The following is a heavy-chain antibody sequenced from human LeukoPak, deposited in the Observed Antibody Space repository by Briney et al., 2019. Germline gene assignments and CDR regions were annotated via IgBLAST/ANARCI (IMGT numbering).Heavy chain of an antibody. CDR2: INHSGST. CDR3: ARSNPPYYDFWSGYYGYYYGMDV. V-gene: IGHV4-34*01. D-gene: IGHD3-3*01. Sequence: PSETLSLTCAVYGGSFSGYYWSWIRQPPGKGLEWIGEINHSGSTNYNPSLKGRVTISVDTSKNQFSLKLSSVTAADTAVYYCARSNPPYYDFWSGYYGYYYGMDVWGQGTTVTVSS. J-gene: IGHJ6*02. CDR1: GGSFSGYY.